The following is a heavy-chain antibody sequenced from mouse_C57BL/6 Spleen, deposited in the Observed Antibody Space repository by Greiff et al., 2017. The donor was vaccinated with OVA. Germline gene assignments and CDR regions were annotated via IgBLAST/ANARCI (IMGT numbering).Heavy chain of an antibody. CDR3: ARHEGAHYYGSPSCWFAY. CDR2: FYPGSGSI. CDR1: GYTFTEYT. V-gene: IGHV1-62-2*01. J-gene: IGHJ3*01. D-gene: IGHD1-1*01. Sequence: VQLQQSGAELVKPGASVKLSCKASGYTFTEYTIHWVKQRSGQGLEWIGWFYPGSGSIKYNEKFKDKATLTADKSSSTVYMELSRLTSEDSAVYFCARHEGAHYYGSPSCWFAYWGQGTLVTVSA.